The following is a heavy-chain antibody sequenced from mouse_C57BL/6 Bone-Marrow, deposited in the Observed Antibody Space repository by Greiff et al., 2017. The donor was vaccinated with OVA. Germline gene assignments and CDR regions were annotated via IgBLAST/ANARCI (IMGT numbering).Heavy chain of an antibody. CDR3: ARDAEYDYDNGYFDG. CDR1: GFTFSSYA. D-gene: IGHD2-4*01. J-gene: IGHJ1*03. V-gene: IGHV5-4*01. Sequence: EVKLVESGGGLVKPGGSLKLSCAASGFTFSSYAMSWVRQTPEKRLEWVATISDGGSYTYYPDNVKGRFTLSRDNAKNNLYLQMSQLKSEDTAMYYWARDAEYDYDNGYFDGWGTGTTVTVSS. CDR2: ISDGGSYT.